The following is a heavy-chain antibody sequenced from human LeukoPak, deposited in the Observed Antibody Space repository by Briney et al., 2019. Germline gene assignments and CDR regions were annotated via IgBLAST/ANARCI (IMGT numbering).Heavy chain of an antibody. Sequence: SETLSLTCGVSGGSISGTNWRSWVRQPPGQGLEWIGEISLRGLTNYNPSPRSRLTMSLDESKNQVSLNLTSVTAADTAVYYCSRESGPFSPFGFWGQGTLVSVHS. CDR1: GGSISGTNW. V-gene: IGHV4-4*02. D-gene: IGHD1-26*01. CDR2: ISLRGLT. J-gene: IGHJ4*02. CDR3: SRESGPFSPFGF.